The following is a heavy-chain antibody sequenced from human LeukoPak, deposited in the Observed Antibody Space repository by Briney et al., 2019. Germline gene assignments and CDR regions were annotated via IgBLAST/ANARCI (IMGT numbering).Heavy chain of an antibody. CDR2: IYYSGST. V-gene: IGHV4-30-4*08. CDR1: GGSISSGDYY. CDR3: ARPRIAAAGTGDWFDP. J-gene: IGHJ5*02. D-gene: IGHD6-13*01. Sequence: SQTLSLTCTVSGGSISSGDYYWSWIRQPPGKGLEWIGDIYYSGSTYYNPSLKSRVTISVDTSKNQFSLQLSSVTAADTAVYDCARPRIAAAGTGDWFDPWGQGILVTVSS.